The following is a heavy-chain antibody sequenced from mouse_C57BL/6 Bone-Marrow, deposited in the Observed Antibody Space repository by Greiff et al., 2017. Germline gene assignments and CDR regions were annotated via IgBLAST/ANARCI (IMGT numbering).Heavy chain of an antibody. J-gene: IGHJ1*03. V-gene: IGHV1-26*01. CDR3: ARWGPWYFDV. CDR2: INPNNGGT. Sequence: EVQLHHSGPELVKPGASVKISCKASGYTFTDYYMNWVKQSHGKSLRWIGDINPNNGGTSYNQKFKGKAPLTVDQSSSTAYMVLRSLTSEDSAVYYCARWGPWYFDVWGTGTTVTVSS. CDR1: GYTFTDYY.